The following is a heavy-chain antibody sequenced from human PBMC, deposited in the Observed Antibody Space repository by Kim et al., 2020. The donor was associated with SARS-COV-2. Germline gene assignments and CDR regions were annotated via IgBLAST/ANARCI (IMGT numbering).Heavy chain of an antibody. CDR2: IWYDGSNK. CDR3: AKEDPRGYSGYDSLGFDY. J-gene: IGHJ4*02. V-gene: IGHV3-33*06. Sequence: GGSLRLSCAASGFTFSSYGMHWVRQAPGKGLEWVAVIWYDGSNKYYADSVKGRFTISRDNSKNTLYLQMNSLRAEDTAVYYCAKEDPRGYSGYDSLGFDYWGQGTLVTVSS. D-gene: IGHD5-12*01. CDR1: GFTFSSYG.